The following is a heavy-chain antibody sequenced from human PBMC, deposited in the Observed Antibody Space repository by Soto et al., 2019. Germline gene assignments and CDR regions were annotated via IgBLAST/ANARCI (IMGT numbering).Heavy chain of an antibody. CDR3: ARAVGARHYYYGMDV. CDR1: GYTFTSYD. V-gene: IGHV1-8*01. D-gene: IGHD1-26*01. Sequence: ASVKVSCKASGYTFTSYDINWVRQATGQGLEWMGWMNPNSGNTGYAQKFQGRVTMTRNTSISTAYMELSSLRSEDTAVYYCARAVGARHYYYGMDVWGQGTTVTVSS. CDR2: MNPNSGNT. J-gene: IGHJ6*02.